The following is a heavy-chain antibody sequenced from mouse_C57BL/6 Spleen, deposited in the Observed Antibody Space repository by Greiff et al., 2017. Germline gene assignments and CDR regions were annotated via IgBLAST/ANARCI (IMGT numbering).Heavy chain of an antibody. D-gene: IGHD1-1*01. V-gene: IGHV1-64*01. CDR3: ATTVLRREDAMDY. CDR2: IHPNSGST. CDR1: GYTFTSYW. Sequence: QVQLQQPGAELVKPGASVKLSCKASGYTFTSYWMHWVKQRPGQGLEWIGMIHPNSGSTNYNEKFKSKATLTVDKSSSTAYMQLSSLTSEDSAVYYCATTVLRREDAMDYWGQGTSVTVSS. J-gene: IGHJ4*01.